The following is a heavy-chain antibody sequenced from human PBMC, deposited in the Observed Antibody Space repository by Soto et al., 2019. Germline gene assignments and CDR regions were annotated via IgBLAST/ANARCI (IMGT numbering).Heavy chain of an antibody. CDR1: GFTFSSYA. CDR3: ARDYCTNGVCYPHYYGMDV. J-gene: IGHJ6*02. Sequence: GGSLRLSCAASGFTFSSYAMHWVRQAPGKGLEWVAVISYEGSNKYYADYVKGRFTIYRDNSKNTLYLQMNSLRVEDTAVYYFARDYCTNGVCYPHYYGMDVWGQGTTVTVSS. V-gene: IGHV3-30-3*01. CDR2: ISYEGSNK. D-gene: IGHD2-8*01.